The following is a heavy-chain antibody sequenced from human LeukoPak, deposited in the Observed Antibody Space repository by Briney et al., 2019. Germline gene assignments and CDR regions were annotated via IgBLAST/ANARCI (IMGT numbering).Heavy chain of an antibody. D-gene: IGHD3-9*01. V-gene: IGHV4-61*01. J-gene: IGHJ6*02. CDR3: ARVRALRYFDWLSRMSYYYGMDV. CDR2: IYYSGST. Sequence: PSETLSLTCTVSGGSVSSGSYYWSWIRQPPGKGLEWIGYIYYSGSTNYNPSLKSRVTISVDTSKNQFSLKLSSVTAADTAVYYCARVRALRYFDWLSRMSYYYGMDVWGQGTTVTVSS. CDR1: GGSVSSGSYY.